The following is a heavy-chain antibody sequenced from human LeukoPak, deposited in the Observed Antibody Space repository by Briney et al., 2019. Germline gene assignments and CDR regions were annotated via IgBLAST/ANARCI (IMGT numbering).Heavy chain of an antibody. D-gene: IGHD6-6*01. CDR1: GFTFSGFW. CDR3: ARSSYSSSSSV. V-gene: IGHV3-7*03. Sequence: QAGGSLRLSCAVSGFTFSGFWMSWSRQAPGKGLEWVASINSDGSEGYYADVVKGRFTTSRDNAKNSLNLQINSLRAEDTAVYYCARSSYSSSSSVWGQGTMVTVSS. J-gene: IGHJ3*01. CDR2: INSDGSEG.